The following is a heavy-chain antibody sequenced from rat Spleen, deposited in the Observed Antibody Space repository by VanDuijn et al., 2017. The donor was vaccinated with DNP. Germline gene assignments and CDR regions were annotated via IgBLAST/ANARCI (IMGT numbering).Heavy chain of an antibody. CDR2: ISNDGSTT. D-gene: IGHD1-5*01. Sequence: EVQLVESGGGLVQAGRSLKLSCAASGFTFSDYNMAWVRQVLKKGLEWVATISNDGSTTFYHDSVKGRFTISRDYAKNTLYLQMNSLRSEDTATYYCARHGEYRYNYWFAYWGQGTLVTVSS. J-gene: IGHJ3*01. CDR3: ARHGEYRYNYWFAY. V-gene: IGHV5S10*01. CDR1: GFTFSDYN.